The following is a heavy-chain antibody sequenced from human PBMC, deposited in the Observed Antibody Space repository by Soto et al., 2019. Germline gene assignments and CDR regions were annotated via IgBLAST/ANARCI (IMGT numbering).Heavy chain of an antibody. CDR1: GFTFSTYA. CDR3: AKDRYGDYGGIDY. V-gene: IGHV3-23*01. Sequence: GGSLRLSCAASGFTFSTYAMIWVRQAPGKGLKWVSVITGSGGSTYYADSVKGRFTISRDTSKNTLFLQMNSLRAEYTAVYYCAKDRYGDYGGIDYWGQGTMVTVSS. D-gene: IGHD4-17*01. CDR2: ITGSGGST. J-gene: IGHJ4*02.